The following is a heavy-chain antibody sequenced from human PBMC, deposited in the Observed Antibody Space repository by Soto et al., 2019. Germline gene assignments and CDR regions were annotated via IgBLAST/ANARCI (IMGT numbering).Heavy chain of an antibody. D-gene: IGHD3-3*02. Sequence: PGGSLRLSCAASGFTFSSYSMSWVRQAPGKGLEWVSSISSSSSYIYYADSVKGRFTISRDNAKNSLYLQMNSLRAEDTAVYYCAAIPGISPRPFDYWGQGTLVTVSS. V-gene: IGHV3-21*01. CDR2: ISSSSSYI. J-gene: IGHJ4*02. CDR1: GFTFSSYS. CDR3: AAIPGISPRPFDY.